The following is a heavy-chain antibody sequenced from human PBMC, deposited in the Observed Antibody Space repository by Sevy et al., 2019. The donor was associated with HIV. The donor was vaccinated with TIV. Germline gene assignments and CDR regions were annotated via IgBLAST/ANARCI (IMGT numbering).Heavy chain of an antibody. V-gene: IGHV3-7*01. CDR1: GFTFSSYW. D-gene: IGHD1-1*01. CDR3: AREPLRTTGAFDI. CDR2: IKQDGSEK. J-gene: IGHJ3*02. Sequence: GGSLRLSCAASGFTFSSYWMSWVRQAPGKGLEWVANIKQDGSEKYYVDSVKGRFTITRDNAKNSLYLQMNSLRAEDTAVYYCAREPLRTTGAFDIWGQGTMVTVSS.